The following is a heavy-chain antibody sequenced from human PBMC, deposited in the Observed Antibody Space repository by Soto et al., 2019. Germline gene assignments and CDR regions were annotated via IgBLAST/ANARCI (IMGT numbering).Heavy chain of an antibody. V-gene: IGHV3-23*01. CDR2: VSGSGART. CDR3: AKDHSDSHYYDFLGWFDP. Sequence: GGSLRLSCAASGFTFSSYAMSWVRQAPGKGLEWVSSVSGSGARTYYADSVKGRFTISRDNSKNTLYLQMNSLRAEDTAVYYCAKDHSDSHYYDFLGWFDPWGQGTLVTISS. CDR1: GFTFSSYA. D-gene: IGHD3-3*01. J-gene: IGHJ5*02.